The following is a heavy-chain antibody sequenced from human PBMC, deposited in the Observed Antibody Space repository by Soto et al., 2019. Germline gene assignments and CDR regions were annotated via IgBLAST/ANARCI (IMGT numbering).Heavy chain of an antibody. CDR2: IYYSGST. Sequence: QLLESGPGLVKPSETLSLTCTVSGGSISSSSYYWGWIRQPPGKGLEWIGSIYYSGSTYYNPSLKSRVTISVDTSKNQFSLKLSSVTAADTAVYYCARTYGSVVRGWFDPWGQGTLVTVSS. V-gene: IGHV4-39*01. CDR3: ARTYGSVVRGWFDP. D-gene: IGHD3-10*01. J-gene: IGHJ5*02. CDR1: GGSISSSSYY.